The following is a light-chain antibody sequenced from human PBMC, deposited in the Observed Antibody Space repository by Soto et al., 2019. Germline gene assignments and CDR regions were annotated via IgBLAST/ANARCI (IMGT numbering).Light chain of an antibody. Sequence: IQLTQSPSSLSASVGDRVTITCRASPAIASFLAWYQQKPGTAPKLLIYGSSTLQSGVPSRFSGSRSGTDYTLTIASLQPEDFATYYCQQHNGSPWTFGKGTKVEIK. J-gene: IGKJ1*01. V-gene: IGKV1-9*01. CDR1: PAIASF. CDR2: GSS. CDR3: QQHNGSPWT.